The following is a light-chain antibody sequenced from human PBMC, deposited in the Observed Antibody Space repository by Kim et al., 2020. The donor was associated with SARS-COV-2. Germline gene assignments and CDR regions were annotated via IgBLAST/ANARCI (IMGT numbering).Light chain of an antibody. CDR1: ELGNKY. V-gene: IGLV3-1*01. CDR2: QDT. Sequence: SYELTQPPSVSVSPGQTASITCSGDELGNKYASWYQQKSGQSPLLLLYQDTKRPSGIPERFSGPNSGNTATLTISGTQAVDEADYYCQAWDSSAGFFGTG. J-gene: IGLJ1*01. CDR3: QAWDSSAGF.